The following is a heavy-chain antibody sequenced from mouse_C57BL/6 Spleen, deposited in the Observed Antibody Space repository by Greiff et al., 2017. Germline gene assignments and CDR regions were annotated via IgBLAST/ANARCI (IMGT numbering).Heavy chain of an antibody. CDR3: ARGDYYGSSYSFDV. V-gene: IGHV1-42*01. CDR2: INPSTGGT. Sequence: EVMLVESGPELVKPGASVKISCKASGYSFTGYYMNWVKQSPEKSLEWIGEINPSTGGTTYNQKFKAKATLTVDKSSSTAYMQLKSLTSEDSAVYYCARGDYYGSSYSFDVWGTGTTVTVSS. J-gene: IGHJ1*03. D-gene: IGHD1-1*01. CDR1: GYSFTGYY.